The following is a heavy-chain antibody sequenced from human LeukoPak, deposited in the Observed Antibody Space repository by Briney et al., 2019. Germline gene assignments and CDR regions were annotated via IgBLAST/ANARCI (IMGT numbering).Heavy chain of an antibody. CDR1: RFTFSSHG. V-gene: IGHV3-30*02. J-gene: IGHJ4*02. CDR3: AKDKDSTNWYFDY. D-gene: IGHD2-15*01. CDR2: IRYDGTNK. Sequence: GGSLRLSCAASRFTFSSHGMHWVRQAPGKGLEWVAFIRYDGTNKYYADSVKGRFTISRDNSKNTLYLQMNSLRAEDTAVYYCAKDKDSTNWYFDYWGQGNLVTVSS.